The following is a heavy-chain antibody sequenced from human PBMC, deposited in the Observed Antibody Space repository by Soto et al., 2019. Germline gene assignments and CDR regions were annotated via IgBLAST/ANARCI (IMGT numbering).Heavy chain of an antibody. CDR1: GFTFSSYS. CDR2: ISSSSSYI. D-gene: IGHD1-26*01. J-gene: IGHJ2*01. V-gene: IGHV3-21*01. CDR3: ARDSGGGYWYFDL. Sequence: EVQLVESGGGLVKPGGSLRLSCAASGFTFSSYSMNWVRQAPGKGLEWVSSISSSSSYIYYADSVKGRFTISKDNAKNSLYLQMNRLRAEDTAVYYCARDSGGGYWYFDLWGRGTLVTVSS.